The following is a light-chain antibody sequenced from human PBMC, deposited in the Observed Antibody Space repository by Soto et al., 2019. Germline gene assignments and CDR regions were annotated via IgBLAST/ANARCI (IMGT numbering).Light chain of an antibody. CDR3: QQYDSSPRYT. Sequence: VLTQSPATLSLSPGERATLSCRASQTVSSFLAWYQQKPGQAPRLLIHDSSDRATGIPARFSGSGSGTDFTLTISSLEPEDVAVYYCQQYDSSPRYTFGQGTKLEIK. CDR2: DSS. J-gene: IGKJ2*01. V-gene: IGKV3-11*01. CDR1: QTVSSF.